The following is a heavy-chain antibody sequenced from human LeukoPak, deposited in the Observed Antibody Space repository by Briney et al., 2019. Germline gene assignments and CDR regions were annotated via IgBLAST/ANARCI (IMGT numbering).Heavy chain of an antibody. D-gene: IGHD3-10*01. CDR1: GGSFSGYY. Sequence: LETLSLTCAVYGGSFSGYYWSWIRQPPGKGLEWIGEINHSGSTNYNPSLKSRVTISVDTSKNQFSLKLSSVTAADTAVYYCARVAYGYYGSGSYLGYWGQGTLVTVSS. V-gene: IGHV4-34*01. CDR2: INHSGST. J-gene: IGHJ4*02. CDR3: ARVAYGYYGSGSYLGY.